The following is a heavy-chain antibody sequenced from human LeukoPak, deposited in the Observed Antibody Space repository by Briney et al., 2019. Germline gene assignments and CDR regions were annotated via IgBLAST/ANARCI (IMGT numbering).Heavy chain of an antibody. D-gene: IGHD3-3*01. CDR3: ARGYYDFWSGYEDY. CDR1: GGSISSSSYY. V-gene: IGHV4-39*07. CDR2: IYYSGST. J-gene: IGHJ4*02. Sequence: SETLSLTCTVSGGSISSSSYYWGWIRQPPGKGLEWIGSIYYSGSTYYNPSLKSRVTISVDTSKNQFSLKLSSVTAADTAVYYCARGYYDFWSGYEDYWGQGTLVTVPS.